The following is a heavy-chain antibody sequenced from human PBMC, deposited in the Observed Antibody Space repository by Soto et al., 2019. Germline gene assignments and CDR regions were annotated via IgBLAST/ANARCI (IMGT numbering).Heavy chain of an antibody. CDR2: ISYDGSNK. CDR1: GFTFSSYG. CDR3: AQQLDYYYGMDV. D-gene: IGHD6-13*01. J-gene: IGHJ6*02. V-gene: IGHV3-30*03. Sequence: QVQLVESGGGVVQPGRSLRLSCAXSGFTFSSYGMHWVRQAPGKGLEWVAVISYDGSNKYYADSVKGRFTISRDNSKNTLYLQMNSLRAEDTAVYYCAQQLDYYYGMDVWGQGTTVTVSS.